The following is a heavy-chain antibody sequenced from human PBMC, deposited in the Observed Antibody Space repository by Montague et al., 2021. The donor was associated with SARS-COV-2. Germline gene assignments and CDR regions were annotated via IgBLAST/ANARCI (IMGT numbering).Heavy chain of an antibody. Sequence: SETLSLTCAVSGGSFSGNYWSWVRQPSGEGLQWIGEINQSGDINYNPSLKSRVTISVDTSRNQFSLKLTSVTAADTAVSFCARGQQGVNMVLVVIGFYYYMDVWGKGTTVTVSS. CDR1: GGSFSGNY. V-gene: IGHV4-34*01. CDR3: ARGQQGVNMVLVVIGFYYYMDV. CDR2: INQSGDI. J-gene: IGHJ6*03. D-gene: IGHD2-8*02.